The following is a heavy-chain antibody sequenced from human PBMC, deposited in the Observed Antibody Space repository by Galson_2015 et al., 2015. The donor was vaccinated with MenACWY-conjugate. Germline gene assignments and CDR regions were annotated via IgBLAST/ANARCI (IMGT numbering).Heavy chain of an antibody. CDR3: ARAPYGSQTNNYYMDV. Sequence: SETLSLTCAVSGGSISSYHWSWIRQPPGKGLEWIGCIYYTGSANYNPSLKSRVTISVDTSKNQFSLKLSSVTAADTAVYFCARAPYGSQTNNYYMDVWGKGTTVTVSS. D-gene: IGHD3-10*01. V-gene: IGHV4-59*01. J-gene: IGHJ6*03. CDR2: IYYTGSA. CDR1: GGSISSYH.